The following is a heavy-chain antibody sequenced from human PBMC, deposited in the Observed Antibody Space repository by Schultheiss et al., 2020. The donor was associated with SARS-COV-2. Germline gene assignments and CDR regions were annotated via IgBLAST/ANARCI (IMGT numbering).Heavy chain of an antibody. CDR1: GYTFTSYY. CDR2: INPSGGST. Sequence: ASVKVSCKASGYTFTSYYMHWVRQAPGQGLEWMGIINPSGGSTSYAQKFQGRVTMTRDTSTSTAYMELSSLRSEDTAVYYCAAPTEYYYYGMDVWGQGTTVTVSS. D-gene: IGHD1-1*01. CDR3: AAPTEYYYYGMDV. J-gene: IGHJ6*02. V-gene: IGHV1-46*01.